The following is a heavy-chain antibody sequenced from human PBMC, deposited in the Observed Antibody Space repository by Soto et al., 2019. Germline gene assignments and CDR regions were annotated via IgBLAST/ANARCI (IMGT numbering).Heavy chain of an antibody. Sequence: ASVKVSCKASGYTFTGYYMHWVRQAPGQGLEWMGWINPNSGGTNYAQKFQGRVTMTRDTSISTAYMELSRLRSDDTAVYYCARAELRFLEWPWFDPWGQGTLVTVS. CDR3: ARAELRFLEWPWFDP. V-gene: IGHV1-2*02. J-gene: IGHJ5*02. D-gene: IGHD3-3*01. CDR1: GYTFTGYY. CDR2: INPNSGGT.